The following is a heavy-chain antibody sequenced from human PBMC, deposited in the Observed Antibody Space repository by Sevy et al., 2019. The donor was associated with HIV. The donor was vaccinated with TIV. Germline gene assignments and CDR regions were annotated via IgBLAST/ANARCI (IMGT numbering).Heavy chain of an antibody. CDR3: VKGKRGFCSGGSCYHDYYYYYMDV. Sequence: GGSLRLSCSASGFTFSSYAMHWVRQAPGKGLEYVSAITSNGGSTYYADSVKGRFTISRDNSKNTLYLQMSSLRAEDTAVYYCVKGKRGFCSGGSCYHDYYYYYMDVWGNGTTVTVSS. D-gene: IGHD2-15*01. CDR2: ITSNGGST. V-gene: IGHV3-64D*06. J-gene: IGHJ6*03. CDR1: GFTFSSYA.